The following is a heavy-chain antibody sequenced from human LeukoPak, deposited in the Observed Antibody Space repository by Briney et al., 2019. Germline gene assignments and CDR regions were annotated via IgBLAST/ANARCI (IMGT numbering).Heavy chain of an antibody. D-gene: IGHD1-26*01. J-gene: IGHJ3*02. CDR1: GFTFTAYY. V-gene: IGHV1-2*02. CDR3: ARGWEPNAFDI. CDR2: INPNRGGT. Sequence: ASVKVSCKASGFTFTAYYMHWVRQAPGQRLEWMGWINPNRGGTNYAQKFQGRVTMTRDTSISTAYMELSRLRSDDTAVYYCARGWEPNAFDIWGQGTMVTVSS.